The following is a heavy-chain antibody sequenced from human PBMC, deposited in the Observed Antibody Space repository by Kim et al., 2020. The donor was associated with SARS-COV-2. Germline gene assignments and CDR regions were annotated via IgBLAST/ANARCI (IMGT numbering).Heavy chain of an antibody. J-gene: IGHJ6*02. Sequence: SETLSLTCTVSGGSISSYYWSWIRQPPGKGLEWIGYIYYSGSTNYNPSLKSRVTISVDTSKNQFSLKLSSVTAADTAVYYCARRLLAGMDVWGQGTTVTV. CDR3: ARRLLAGMDV. CDR2: IYYSGST. D-gene: IGHD2-21*01. CDR1: GGSISSYY. V-gene: IGHV4-59*01.